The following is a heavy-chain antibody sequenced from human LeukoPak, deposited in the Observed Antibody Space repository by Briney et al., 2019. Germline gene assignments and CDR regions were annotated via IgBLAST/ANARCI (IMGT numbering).Heavy chain of an antibody. CDR2: MNPNSGRT. V-gene: IGHV1-8*01. J-gene: IGHJ3*02. CDR3: ARGEGTAARPHAFDI. D-gene: IGHD6-6*01. Sequence: ASVKVSCKASGYTLTSYDINWVRQATGQGLEWMGWMNPNSGRTGYAQNFQGRITITRNTSISTAYMELSSLRSEDTAVYYCARGEGTAARPHAFDIWGQGTMVTVSS. CDR1: GYTLTSYD.